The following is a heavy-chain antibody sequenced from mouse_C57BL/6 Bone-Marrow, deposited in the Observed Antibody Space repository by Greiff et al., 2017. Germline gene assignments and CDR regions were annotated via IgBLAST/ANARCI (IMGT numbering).Heavy chain of an antibody. D-gene: IGHD1-1*02. CDR2: IDPEDGET. CDR3: ARSPYGPYWYFDV. Sequence: VHVKQSGAELVKPGASVKLSCTASGFNIKDYYMHWVKQRTEQGLEWIGRIDPEDGETKYAPKFQGKATITADTSSNTAYLQLSSLTSEDTAVYYCARSPYGPYWYFDVWGTGTTVTVSS. V-gene: IGHV14-2*01. J-gene: IGHJ1*03. CDR1: GFNIKDYY.